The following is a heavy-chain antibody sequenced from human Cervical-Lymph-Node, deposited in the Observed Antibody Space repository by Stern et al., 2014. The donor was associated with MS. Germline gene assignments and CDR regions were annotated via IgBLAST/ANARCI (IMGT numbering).Heavy chain of an antibody. Sequence: EVQLVESGGGLVKPGGSLRLSCAASGFTFSSYSMTWVRQAPGKGLEWVASISSSNYYIDYADSVKGRFTISRDNTNNSLFLQMNSLRAEDTGVYYCAREYTTTWYMNCFDPWGQGTLVTVSS. CDR3: AREYTTTWYMNCFDP. V-gene: IGHV3-21*02. D-gene: IGHD6-13*01. J-gene: IGHJ5*02. CDR2: ISSSNYYI. CDR1: GFTFSSYS.